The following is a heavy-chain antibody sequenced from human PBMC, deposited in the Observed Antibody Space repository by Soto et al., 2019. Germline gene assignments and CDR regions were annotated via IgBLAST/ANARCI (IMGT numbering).Heavy chain of an antibody. J-gene: IGHJ4*02. Sequence: PGGSLRLSCAASGFTFSSFGIHWVRQAPGKGLEWVAVISYDGIDKNYGDSVKGRFTISRENSKKMVYLQMNSLRAEDTVVYYCAKDLREMATIRPDYWGQGILVTVSS. V-gene: IGHV3-30*18. CDR1: GFTFSSFG. D-gene: IGHD5-12*01. CDR3: AKDLREMATIRPDY. CDR2: ISYDGIDK.